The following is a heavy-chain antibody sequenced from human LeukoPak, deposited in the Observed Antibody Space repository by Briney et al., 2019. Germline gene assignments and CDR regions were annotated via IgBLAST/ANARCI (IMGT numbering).Heavy chain of an antibody. V-gene: IGHV3-30*04. J-gene: IGHJ4*02. Sequence: GGSLRLSCAASGFTFSSYAMDWVRQAPGKGLEWVAVISYDGSNKYYADSVKGRFTISRDNSKNMLYLQMNSLRPEDTAVYYCVRDGDNLGRDFDYWGQGTLVTVSS. CDR1: GFTFSSYA. CDR3: VRDGDNLGRDFDY. D-gene: IGHD4-17*01. CDR2: ISYDGSNK.